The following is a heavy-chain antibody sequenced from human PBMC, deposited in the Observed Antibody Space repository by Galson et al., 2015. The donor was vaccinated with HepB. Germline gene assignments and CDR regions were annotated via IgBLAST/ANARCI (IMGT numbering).Heavy chain of an antibody. V-gene: IGHV1-69*13. D-gene: IGHD2-2*01. CDR3: ARDQWIGNVVVVPAVS. CDR2: IIPIFGTA. J-gene: IGHJ4*02. CDR1: GGTFSSYA. Sequence: SVKVSCKASGGTFSSYAISWVRQAPGQGLEWMGGIIPIFGTANYAQKFQGRVTITADESTSTAYMELSSLRSEDTAVYYCARDQWIGNVVVVPAVSWGQGTLVTVSS.